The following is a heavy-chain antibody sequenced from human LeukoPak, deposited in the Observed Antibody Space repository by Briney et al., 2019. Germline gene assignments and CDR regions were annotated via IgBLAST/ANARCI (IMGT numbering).Heavy chain of an antibody. J-gene: IGHJ4*02. CDR2: IYYSGST. Sequence: SETLSLTCTVSGGSISSGGYYWSWIRQHSGKGLEWIGYIYYSGSTYYNPSLKSRVTISVDTSKNQFSLKLSSVTAADTAVYYCARMRGYENYFDYWGQGTLVTVSS. CDR3: ARMRGYENYFDY. V-gene: IGHV4-31*03. D-gene: IGHD5-12*01. CDR1: GGSISSGGYY.